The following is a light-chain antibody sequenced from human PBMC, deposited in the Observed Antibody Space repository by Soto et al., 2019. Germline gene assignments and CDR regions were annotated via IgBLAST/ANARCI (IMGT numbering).Light chain of an antibody. CDR1: QSITNK. CDR2: TAS. Sequence: DIQMTQSPSALSAPAGERIDITCRTSQSITNKLTWYQQKPGEAPKPLIYTASTLYSGVPSRFSGSGSGTDVTLTISSLQPEDFATYYCQQGYSTPITFGQGTKVEIK. V-gene: IGKV1-39*01. CDR3: QQGYSTPIT. J-gene: IGKJ5*01.